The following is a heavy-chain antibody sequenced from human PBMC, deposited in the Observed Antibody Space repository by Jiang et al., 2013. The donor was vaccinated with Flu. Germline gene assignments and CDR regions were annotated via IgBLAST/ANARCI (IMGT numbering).Heavy chain of an antibody. CDR3: ARSYSSGWYGYYFDY. J-gene: IGHJ4*02. CDR2: IYYSGST. CDR1: GGSISSSSYY. D-gene: IGHD6-19*01. V-gene: IGHV4-39*07. Sequence: LLKPSETLSLTCTVSGGSISSSSYYWGWIRQPPGKGLEWIGSIYYSGSTYYNPSLKSRVTISVDTSKNQFSLKLSSVTAADTAVYYCARSYSSGWYGYYFDYWGQGTLVTVSS.